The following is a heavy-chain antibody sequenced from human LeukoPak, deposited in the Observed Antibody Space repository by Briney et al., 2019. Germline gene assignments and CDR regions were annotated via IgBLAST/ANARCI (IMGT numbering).Heavy chain of an antibody. V-gene: IGHV3-7*04. CDR2: IKQDGSEK. J-gene: IGHJ2*01. D-gene: IGHD6-13*01. Sequence: GGFLRLSCAASGFTFCSYRMSWVRQGPGKGLEWVANIKQDGSEKNYVDSVKGRFTISRDNAKNSLYLQMNSLRAEDTAVYYCARDPISEVGTNFWYLDLWGRGTLVTVSS. CDR1: GFTFCSYR. CDR3: ARDPISEVGTNFWYLDL.